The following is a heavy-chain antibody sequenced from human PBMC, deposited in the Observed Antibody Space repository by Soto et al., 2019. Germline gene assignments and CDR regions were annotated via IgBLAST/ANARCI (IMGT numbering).Heavy chain of an antibody. CDR3: ARAGPDIVATLFDY. CDR1: GGSISSGGYY. Sequence: SETLSLTCTVSGGSISSGGYYWSWIRQPPGKGLEWIGYIYYSGSTYSNPSLKSRVTISVDTYKNQFSLKLSSVTAADTAVYYCARAGPDIVATLFDYGGQGTLGTV. J-gene: IGHJ4*02. D-gene: IGHD5-12*01. CDR2: IYYSGST. V-gene: IGHV4-30-4*01.